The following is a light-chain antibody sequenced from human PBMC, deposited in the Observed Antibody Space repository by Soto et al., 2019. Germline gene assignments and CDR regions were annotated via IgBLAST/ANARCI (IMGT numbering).Light chain of an antibody. J-gene: IGKJ4*01. CDR2: DAS. CDR3: QQRSSWRVT. Sequence: EIVLTQFPATLSLSPGERATLSCRASQSVSTFLAWYQQKPGQAPRLVVYDASKRATGIPARFSGSGSGTDFTLTISSLETEDFAVYYCQQRSSWRVTVGGGTKVEIK. CDR1: QSVSTF. V-gene: IGKV3-11*01.